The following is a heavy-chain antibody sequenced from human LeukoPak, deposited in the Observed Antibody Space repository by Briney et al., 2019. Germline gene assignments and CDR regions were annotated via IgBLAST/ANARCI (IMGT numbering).Heavy chain of an antibody. CDR1: GFTFSSYS. CDR3: ARDGTYYYDSSGYYSFDY. CDR2: ISSSSSYI. J-gene: IGHJ4*02. D-gene: IGHD3-22*01. Sequence: GGSLRLSCAASGFTFSSYSMKWVRQAPGKGLEWVSSISSSSSYIYYADSVKGRFTISRDNAKNSLYLQMNSLRAEDTAVYYCARDGTYYYDSSGYYSFDYWGQGTLVTVSS. V-gene: IGHV3-21*01.